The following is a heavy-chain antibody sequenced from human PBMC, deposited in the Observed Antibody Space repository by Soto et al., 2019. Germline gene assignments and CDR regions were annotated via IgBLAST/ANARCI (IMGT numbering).Heavy chain of an antibody. CDR3: EKFRRGLTTYYYAYGMDV. J-gene: IGHJ6*02. CDR1: GFPFSIYA. CDR2: ISGSGGST. Sequence: GGSLRLSCAASGFPFSIYAMSWVRQSPGKGLEWVSAISGSGGSTYYADSVKGRFTIYRDNSKNTLYLQMNSLRAEDTAVYYCEKFRRGLTTYYYAYGMDVWGQGTTVTV. D-gene: IGHD1-1*01. V-gene: IGHV3-23*01.